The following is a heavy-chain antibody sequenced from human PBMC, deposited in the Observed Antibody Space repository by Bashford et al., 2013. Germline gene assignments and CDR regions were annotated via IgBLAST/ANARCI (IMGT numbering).Heavy chain of an antibody. CDR3: ARIAPDIYDSSVYYGALGDY. J-gene: IGHJ4*02. CDR1: GASIRSGGFY. CDR2: IYYSGTT. Sequence: SETLSLTCTVSGASIRSGGFYWTWIRQHPGKGLEWIGYIYYSGTTHYNPSLKSRVIISADTPKNQLSLNLSSVTAADTAVYYCARIAPDIYDSSVYYGALGDYWGQGTLVTVSS. V-gene: IGHV4-31*03. D-gene: IGHD3-22*01.